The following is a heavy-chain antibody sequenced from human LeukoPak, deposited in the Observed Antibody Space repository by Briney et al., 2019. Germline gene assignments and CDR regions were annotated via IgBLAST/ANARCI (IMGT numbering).Heavy chain of an antibody. J-gene: IGHJ4*02. CDR2: IYYSGST. D-gene: IGHD1-26*01. V-gene: IGHV4-59*01. CDR1: GGSISSYY. Sequence: SETLSLTCTVSGGSISSYYWSRIRQPPGKGLEWIGYIYYSGSTNYNPSLKSRVTISVDTSKNQFSLKLSSVTAADTAVYYCARARYSGSYHRVSYFDYWGQGTLVTVSS. CDR3: ARARYSGSYHRVSYFDY.